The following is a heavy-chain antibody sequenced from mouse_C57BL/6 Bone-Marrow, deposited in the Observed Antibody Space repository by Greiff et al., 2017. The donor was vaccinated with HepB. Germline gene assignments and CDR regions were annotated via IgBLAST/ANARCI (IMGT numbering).Heavy chain of an antibody. D-gene: IGHD2-4*01. V-gene: IGHV1-63*01. J-gene: IGHJ1*03. CDR1: GYTFTNYW. CDR3: ARWMIKRWYFDV. CDR2: IYPGGGYT. Sequence: VQLQQSGAELVRPGTSVKMSCKASGYTFTNYWIGWAKQRPGHGLEWIGDIYPGGGYTNYNVKFKGKATLTADKSSSTAYMQFSSLTSEDSAIYYCARWMIKRWYFDVWGTGTTVTVSS.